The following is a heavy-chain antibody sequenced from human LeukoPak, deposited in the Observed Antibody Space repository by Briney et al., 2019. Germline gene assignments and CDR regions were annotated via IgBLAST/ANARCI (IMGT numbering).Heavy chain of an antibody. D-gene: IGHD5-18*01. CDR2: INYSGTT. CDR3: ARGHQEDTAMPNDAFDI. Sequence: PSETLSLTCSVSSGSITNNNYYWVWIRQPPGKGLEWIGSINYSGTTYYNPSLKSRVTISVDTSKNQFSLKVTSVTAADTAVYYCARGHQEDTAMPNDAFDIWGQGTMVTVSS. V-gene: IGHV4-39*07. J-gene: IGHJ3*02. CDR1: SGSITNNNYY.